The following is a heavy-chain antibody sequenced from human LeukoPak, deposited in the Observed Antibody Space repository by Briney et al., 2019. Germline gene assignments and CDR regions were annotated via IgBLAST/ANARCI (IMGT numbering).Heavy chain of an antibody. D-gene: IGHD3-10*01. CDR2: ISYDGSNK. CDR1: GFTFSSYG. J-gene: IGHJ4*02. CDR3: AKESDLYGSGSYPIDY. Sequence: GGSLRLSCAASGFTFSSYGMHWVRQAPGKGLEWVAVISYDGSNKYYADSVKGRLTISRDNSKNMLYLQMNSLRAEDTAVYYCAKESDLYGSGSYPIDYWGQGTLVTVSS. V-gene: IGHV3-30*18.